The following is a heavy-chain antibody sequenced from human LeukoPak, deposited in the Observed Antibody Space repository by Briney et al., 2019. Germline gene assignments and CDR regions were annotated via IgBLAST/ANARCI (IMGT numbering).Heavy chain of an antibody. J-gene: IGHJ4*02. V-gene: IGHV4-61*02. Sequence: SQTLSLTCTVSGGSISSGSYYWSWIRQPAGKGLEWIGRIYTSGSTNYNPSLKSRVTTSVDTSKNQFSLKLSSVTAADTAVYYCARAQNYGGSYSFDYWGQGTLVTVSS. CDR2: IYTSGST. D-gene: IGHD1-26*01. CDR1: GGSISSGSYY. CDR3: ARAQNYGGSYSFDY.